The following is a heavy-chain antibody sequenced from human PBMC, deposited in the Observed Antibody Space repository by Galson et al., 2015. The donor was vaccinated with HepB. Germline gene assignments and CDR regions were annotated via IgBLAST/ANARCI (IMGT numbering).Heavy chain of an antibody. CDR2: ISGSGDSI. CDR1: GFIFTNYG. V-gene: IGHV3-23*01. J-gene: IGHJ4*02. Sequence: SLRLSCAASGFIFTNYGMAWVRQAPGKGLSWISAISGSGDSIYYAESVKGRFTISRDQPKNTLSLQMNNLRADDSGVYYCASEAPDCGGDCYSEYWGQGVLVTVSS. CDR3: ASEAPDCGGDCYSEY. D-gene: IGHD2-21*02.